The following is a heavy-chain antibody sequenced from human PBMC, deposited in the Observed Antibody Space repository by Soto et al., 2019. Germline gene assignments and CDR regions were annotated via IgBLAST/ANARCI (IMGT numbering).Heavy chain of an antibody. V-gene: IGHV1-69*12. Sequence: QVQLVQSGAEVKKPGSSVKVSCKASGGTFSSYAISWVRQAPGQGLEWMGGIIPIFGTANYAQKFQGRVTIXXDXSXXTAYMELSSLRSEDTAVYYCARDIDGYSSSRYFDYWGQGTLVTVSS. CDR2: IIPIFGTA. D-gene: IGHD6-13*01. CDR1: GGTFSSYA. CDR3: ARDIDGYSSSRYFDY. J-gene: IGHJ4*02.